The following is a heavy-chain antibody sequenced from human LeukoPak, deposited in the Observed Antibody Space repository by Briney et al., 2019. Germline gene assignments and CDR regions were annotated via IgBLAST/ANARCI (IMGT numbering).Heavy chain of an antibody. D-gene: IGHD3-22*01. V-gene: IGHV1-69*06. Sequence: GASVKVSCKTSGYTFTGHYMHWVRQAPGQGLEWMGGIIPIFCTANYAQKFQGSVTITADKSTGTANTELSSLRSEDTAVYYCASLTPGPHDDYYDSSGYYRGAFDIWGQGTMVTVSS. CDR1: GYTFTGHY. J-gene: IGHJ3*02. CDR2: IIPIFCTA. CDR3: ASLTPGPHDDYYDSSGYYRGAFDI.